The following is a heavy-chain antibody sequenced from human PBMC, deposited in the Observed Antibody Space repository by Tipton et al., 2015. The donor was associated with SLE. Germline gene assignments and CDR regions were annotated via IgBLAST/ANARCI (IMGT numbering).Heavy chain of an antibody. J-gene: IGHJ4*02. D-gene: IGHD5-18*01. CDR2: INSDGSST. V-gene: IGHV3-74*01. CDR1: GFTFSSYW. Sequence: LSLTCAASGFTFSSYWMHWVRQAPGKGLVWVSRINSDGSSTSYADSVKGRFTISRDNAKNTLYLQMNSLRAEDTAVYYCARDSRIQLWFDYWGQGTLVTVSS. CDR3: ARDSRIQLWFDY.